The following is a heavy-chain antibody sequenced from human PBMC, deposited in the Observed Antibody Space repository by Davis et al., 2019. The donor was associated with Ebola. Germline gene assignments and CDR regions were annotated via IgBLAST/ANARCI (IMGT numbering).Heavy chain of an antibody. D-gene: IGHD5-12*01. J-gene: IGHJ3*02. CDR3: TTPGGQDSGYDVFDI. V-gene: IGHV1-2*06. Sequence: AASVTVSCKASGYTFTGYYTHRVRQAPAPRLEWTGRINPNTGRTNYAKKFQGRVTVTRDTSTTTVYMDLSSLRSEDTALYYCTTPGGQDSGYDVFDIWGQGTMVTVSS. CDR1: GYTFTGYY. CDR2: INPNTGRT.